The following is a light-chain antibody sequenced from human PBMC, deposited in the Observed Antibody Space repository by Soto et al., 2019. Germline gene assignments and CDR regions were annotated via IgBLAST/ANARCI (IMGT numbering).Light chain of an antibody. CDR1: QGISNS. CDR2: AAS. V-gene: IGKV1-27*01. J-gene: IGKJ1*01. Sequence: DIQMTQSPSSLSASVGDRVTITCRASQGISNSLAWYQQKPGKVPKLLIYAASTLQSEVPSRFRGSGSGTDFTLTISSLQPEDVATYYCQEYNTVKWTFGQGTKVEIK. CDR3: QEYNTVKWT.